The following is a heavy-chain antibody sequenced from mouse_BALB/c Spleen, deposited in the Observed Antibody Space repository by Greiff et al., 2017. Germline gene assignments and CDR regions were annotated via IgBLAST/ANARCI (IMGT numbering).Heavy chain of an antibody. CDR1: GFTFNTYA. Sequence: EVKVVESGGGLVQPKGSLKLSCAASGFTFNTYAMHWVCQAPGKGLEWVARIRSKSNNYATYYADSVKDRFTISRDDSQSMLYLQMNNLKTEDTAMYYCVRELGGDYDAMDYWGQGTSVTVSS. J-gene: IGHJ4*01. V-gene: IGHV10-3*03. CDR3: VRELGGDYDAMDY. D-gene: IGHD4-1*01. CDR2: IRSKSNNYAT.